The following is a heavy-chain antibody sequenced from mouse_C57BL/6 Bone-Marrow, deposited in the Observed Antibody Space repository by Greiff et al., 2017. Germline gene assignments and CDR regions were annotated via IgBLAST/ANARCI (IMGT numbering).Heavy chain of an antibody. CDR1: GFTFSSYT. V-gene: IGHV5-9*01. CDR2: ISGGGGNT. J-gene: IGHJ4*01. Sequence: EVKLMASGGGLVKPGGSLKLSCAASGFTFSSYTMSWVRQTPEQRLEWVATISGGGGNTYYPDSVKGRFTISRDNAKNTLYLQMSSLRSEDTALYYCARRTTNWGLMDYWGQGTSVTVSS. CDR3: ARRTTNWGLMDY. D-gene: IGHD4-1*01.